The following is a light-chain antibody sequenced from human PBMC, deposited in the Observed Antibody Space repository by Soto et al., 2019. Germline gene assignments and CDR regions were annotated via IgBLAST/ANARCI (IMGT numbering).Light chain of an antibody. J-gene: IGKJ5*01. V-gene: IGKV1-39*01. Sequence: DFRMTQSPSSLSASLGDTITITCRASRTINTYLNWFQQKPGEPPRLLIYGASTLHDGVPSRFSGSGGGTDFTLSISSVQPEDFATYFCQQSYMDPITFGQGTRLEIK. CDR1: RTINTY. CDR3: QQSYMDPIT. CDR2: GAS.